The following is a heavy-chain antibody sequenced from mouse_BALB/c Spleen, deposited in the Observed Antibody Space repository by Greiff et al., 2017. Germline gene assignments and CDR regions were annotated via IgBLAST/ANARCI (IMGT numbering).Heavy chain of an antibody. CDR2: IYPGGGYT. J-gene: IGHJ4*01. CDR3: ARYHDGSSPMDY. CDR1: GYTFTNYW. V-gene: IGHV1-63*02. Sequence: VQLQQSGAELVRPGTSVKISCKASGYTFTNYWLGWVKQRPGHGLEWIGDIYPGGGYTNYNEKFKGKATLTADTSSSTAYMQLSSLTSEDSAVYFYARYHDGSSPMDYWGQGTSVTVSS. D-gene: IGHD1-1*01.